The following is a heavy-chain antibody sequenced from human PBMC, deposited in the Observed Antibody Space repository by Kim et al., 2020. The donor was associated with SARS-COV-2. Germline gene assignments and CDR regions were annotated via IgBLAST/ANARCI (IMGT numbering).Heavy chain of an antibody. V-gene: IGHV4-39*01. D-gene: IGHD5-12*01. CDR2: IYYNGGT. J-gene: IGHJ4*02. CDR3: ARQIRSGSNMVAPRFDY. Sequence: SETLSLTCTVSGGSISSSTYYWSWIRLPPGKRLEWIGTIYYNGGTFYNPSLRSRVTISVDTSKNQFSLRLSSLTAADTAVYYCARQIRSGSNMVAPRFDYWGQGTLVTVSS. CDR1: GGSISSSTYY.